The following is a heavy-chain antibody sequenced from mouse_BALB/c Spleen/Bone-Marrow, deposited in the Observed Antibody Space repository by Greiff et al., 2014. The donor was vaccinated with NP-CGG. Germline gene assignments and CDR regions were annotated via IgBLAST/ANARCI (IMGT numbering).Heavy chain of an antibody. CDR2: ISNLAYSI. CDR1: GFTFSDYG. V-gene: IGHV5-15*02. CDR3: AREGGAMDY. Sequence: VQLKESGGGLVQPGGSRKLSCAASGFTFSDYGMAWVRQAPGKGPEWVAFISNLAYSIYYADPVTGRFTISRENAKNTLYLEMSSLRSEDTAMYYCAREGGAMDYWGQGTSVTVSS. J-gene: IGHJ4*01.